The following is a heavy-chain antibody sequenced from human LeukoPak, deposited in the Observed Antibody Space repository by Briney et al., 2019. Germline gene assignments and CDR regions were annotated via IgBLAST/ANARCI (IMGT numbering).Heavy chain of an antibody. CDR1: GFTFTSSA. J-gene: IGHJ6*02. Sequence: SVKVSCKASGFTFTSSAMQWVRQARGQRLEWIGWIVVGSGNTNYAQKFQERVTITRDMSTSTAYMELSSLRSEDTAVYYCAADRLDSSSWYPYYYGMDVWGQGTTVTVSS. V-gene: IGHV1-58*02. CDR2: IVVGSGNT. CDR3: AADRLDSSSWYPYYYGMDV. D-gene: IGHD6-13*01.